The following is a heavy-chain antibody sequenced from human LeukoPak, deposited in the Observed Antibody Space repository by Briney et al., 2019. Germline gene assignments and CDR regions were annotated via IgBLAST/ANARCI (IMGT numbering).Heavy chain of an antibody. V-gene: IGHV3-33*08. CDR1: GFTFSSYW. D-gene: IGHD3-22*01. Sequence: GGSLRLSCAASGFTFSSYWMSWVRQAPGKGLEWVAFISDNGLRTYYLESVKGLFTISRDDSKNTLYLQMNSLRVEDTAVYYCARAWTYYYDSRNRRGDWFDPWGQGTLVTVSS. CDR3: ARAWTYYYDSRNRRGDWFDP. CDR2: ISDNGLRT. J-gene: IGHJ5*02.